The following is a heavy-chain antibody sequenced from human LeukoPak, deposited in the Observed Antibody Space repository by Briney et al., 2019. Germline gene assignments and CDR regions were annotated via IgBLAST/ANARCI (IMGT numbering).Heavy chain of an antibody. CDR3: ARGVGGVREGFDI. D-gene: IGHD3-16*01. V-gene: IGHV4-61*01. CDR1: GGSVSSESYH. CDR2: IFNSGSS. J-gene: IGHJ3*02. Sequence: SETLSLTCTVSGGSVSSESYHWSWIRQPPGKGLEWIAYIFNSGSSNYNPSLKSRVTISVDTSKNQFSLELNSVTAADTAQYHCARGVGGVREGFDIWGQGTMVTVFS.